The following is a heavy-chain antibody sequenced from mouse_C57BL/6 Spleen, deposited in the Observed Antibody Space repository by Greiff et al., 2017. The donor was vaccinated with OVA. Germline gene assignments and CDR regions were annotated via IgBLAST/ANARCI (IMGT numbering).Heavy chain of an antibody. Sequence: EVKLMESGGGLVKPGGSLKLSCAASGFTFSSYAMSWVRQTPEKRLEWVATISDGGSYTYYPDNVKGRFTISRDNAKNNLYLQMSHLKSEDTAMYYCARYGSRYYFDYWGQGTTLTVSS. V-gene: IGHV5-4*03. D-gene: IGHD1-1*01. CDR2: ISDGGSYT. CDR3: ARYGSRYYFDY. J-gene: IGHJ2*01. CDR1: GFTFSSYA.